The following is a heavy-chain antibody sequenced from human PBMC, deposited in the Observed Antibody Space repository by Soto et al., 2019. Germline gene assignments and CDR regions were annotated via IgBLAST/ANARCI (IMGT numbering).Heavy chain of an antibody. CDR3: ARDLGLCSGGSCYGGDAFDI. CDR2: IIPIFGTA. CDR1: GGTFSSYA. J-gene: IGHJ3*02. V-gene: IGHV1-69*01. D-gene: IGHD2-15*01. Sequence: QVKLVQSGAEVKKPGSSVKVSCKASGGTFSSYAISWVRQAPGQGLEWMGGIIPIFGTANYAQKLQGRVKITADETTSTDYMELSSLRSEDTDVYYCARDLGLCSGGSCYGGDAFDIWGQGTMVTVSS.